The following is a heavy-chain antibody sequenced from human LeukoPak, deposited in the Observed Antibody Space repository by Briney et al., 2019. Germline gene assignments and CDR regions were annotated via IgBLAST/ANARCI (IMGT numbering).Heavy chain of an antibody. CDR1: GFTFSSYS. D-gene: IGHD3-22*01. Sequence: PGGSLRLSCAASGFTFSSYSMNWVRQAPGKGLEWVSSISSSSSYIYYADSVKGRFTISRDNAKNSLYLQMNSLRAEDTAVYYCARGYDSKDAFDIWGQGTVVTVSS. CDR2: ISSSSSYI. V-gene: IGHV3-21*01. CDR3: ARGYDSKDAFDI. J-gene: IGHJ3*02.